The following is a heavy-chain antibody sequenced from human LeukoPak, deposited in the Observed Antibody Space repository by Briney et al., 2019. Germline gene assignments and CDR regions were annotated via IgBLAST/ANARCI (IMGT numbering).Heavy chain of an antibody. V-gene: IGHV4-34*01. Sequence: SETLSLTCAVYGGSFSGYYWSWIRQPPGKGLEWIGEINHSGSTNYNPSLKSRVTISVDTSKNQFSLKLSSVTAADTAVYYCARSPSGITMIRVLDYWGQGTLVTVSS. CDR3: ARSPSGITMIRVLDY. D-gene: IGHD3-22*01. CDR1: GGSFSGYY. J-gene: IGHJ4*02. CDR2: INHSGST.